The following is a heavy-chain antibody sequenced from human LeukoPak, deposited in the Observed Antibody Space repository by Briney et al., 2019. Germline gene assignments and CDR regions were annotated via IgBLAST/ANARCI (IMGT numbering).Heavy chain of an antibody. CDR1: GFTFSNAW. V-gene: IGHV3-15*01. Sequence: GGSLRLSCAASGFTFSNAWMSWVRQAPGKGLEWVGRIKSKTDGGTTDYAVPVKGRFTISRDDSKNTLYLQMNSLKTEDTAVYYCTTYVGATNYFDYWGQGTLVTVSS. CDR3: TTYVGATNYFDY. D-gene: IGHD1-26*01. CDR2: IKSKTDGGTT. J-gene: IGHJ4*02.